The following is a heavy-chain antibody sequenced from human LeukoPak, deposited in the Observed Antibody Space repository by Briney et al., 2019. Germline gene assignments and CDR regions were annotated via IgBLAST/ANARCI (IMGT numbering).Heavy chain of an antibody. J-gene: IGHJ4*02. CDR1: GGSISSYY. Sequence: SETLSLTCTVSGGSISSYYWSWIRQPAGKGLEWIGHIYNSGSTNYNPSLKGRVTMSVPTSKNQFSLHLSSVTAADTAVYYCARSAFLVTAPGLYYFDYWGQGTLVAVSS. CDR2: IYNSGST. V-gene: IGHV4-4*07. CDR3: ARSAFLVTAPGLYYFDY. D-gene: IGHD6-13*01.